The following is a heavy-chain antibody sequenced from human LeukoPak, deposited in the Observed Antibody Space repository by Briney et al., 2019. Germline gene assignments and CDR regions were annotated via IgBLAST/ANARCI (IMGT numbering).Heavy chain of an antibody. CDR2: ISWNSDSI. Sequence: GGSLRLSCAGSGFKFDEYDMHWVRQAPGKGLEWVSSISWNSDSIGYTDSVEGRFTISRDNAKNSLYLQMNSLRAEDTAVYYCATRGDYMAFEYWGQGTLVTVSS. D-gene: IGHD3-16*01. J-gene: IGHJ4*02. V-gene: IGHV3-9*01. CDR1: GFKFDEYD. CDR3: ATRGDYMAFEY.